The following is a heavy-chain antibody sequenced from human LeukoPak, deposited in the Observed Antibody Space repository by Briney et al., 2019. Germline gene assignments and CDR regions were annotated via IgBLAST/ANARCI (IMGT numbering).Heavy chain of an antibody. J-gene: IGHJ4*02. CDR2: IYHSGST. D-gene: IGHD3-22*01. Sequence: PSETLSLTCTVSGGSISTYYWTWIRQPPGKGLEWIGYIYHSGSTNYNPSLKSRVTISIDTSKNQFSLKLTSVTAADTAVYYCARIPNYYESNTVWFDYWGQGTLVTVSS. V-gene: IGHV4-59*01. CDR3: ARIPNYYESNTVWFDY. CDR1: GGSISTYY.